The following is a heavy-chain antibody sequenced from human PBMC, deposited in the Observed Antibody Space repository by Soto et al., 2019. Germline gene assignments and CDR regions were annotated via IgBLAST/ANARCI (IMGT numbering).Heavy chain of an antibody. CDR2: IHGGADYT. D-gene: IGHD1-26*01. V-gene: IGHV3-23*01. J-gene: IGHJ2*01. CDR1: GFTFSCCA. CDR3: AKNRGPGSYTHWSFNV. Sequence: EVQLLESGGGLVQPGGSLRLSCAASGFTFSCCAMSWVRQAPGRGLEWVSTIHGGADYTHYTDSVKGRFTISRDNSRNPVFLQMNRLTAGDTAIYYCAKNRGPGSYTHWSFNVWGRGPSVTVSS.